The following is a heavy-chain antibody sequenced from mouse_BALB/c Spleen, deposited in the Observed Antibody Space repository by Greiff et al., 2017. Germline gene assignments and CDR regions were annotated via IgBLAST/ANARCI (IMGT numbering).Heavy chain of an antibody. D-gene: IGHD2-4*01. Sequence: EVKLVESGGGLVQPGGSRKLSCAASGFTFSSFGMHWVRQAPEKGLEWVAYISSGGSTIYFADTVKGRFTISRDNPKTTLFLQMTSLRSEDTAMYYCARSGDYDRFYAMDYWGQGTSVTVSS. CDR2: ISSGGSTI. CDR3: ARSGDYDRFYAMDY. J-gene: IGHJ4*01. V-gene: IGHV5-17*02. CDR1: GFTFSSFG.